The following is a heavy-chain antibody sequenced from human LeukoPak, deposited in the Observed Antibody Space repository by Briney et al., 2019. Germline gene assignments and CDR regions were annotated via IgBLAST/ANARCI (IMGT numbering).Heavy chain of an antibody. CDR2: IKQDGSEK. V-gene: IGHV3-7*01. CDR1: GFTFSSYW. CDR3: ALRDGYNLYYFDY. Sequence: GGSLRLSCAASGFTFSSYWMSWVRQAPGKGLEWVANIKQDGSEKYYVDSVKGRFTISRDNSKNTLYLQMNSLRAEDTAVYYCALRDGYNLYYFDYWGQGTLVTVSS. D-gene: IGHD5-24*01. J-gene: IGHJ4*02.